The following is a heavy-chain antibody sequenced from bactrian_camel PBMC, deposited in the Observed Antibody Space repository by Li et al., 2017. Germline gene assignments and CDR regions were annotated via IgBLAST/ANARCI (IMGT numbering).Heavy chain of an antibody. J-gene: IGHJ4*01. CDR3: AANALRCWRLPPKHGLSR. Sequence: QVQLVESGGGLVQPGTSARLSCVASEFSLYMVWVRQAPGKGLEWVASIDSRDNPTYADSQKGRFTIPKDNVNNTLLLQINSLEPEDTAMYYCAANALRCWRLPPKHGLSRLGPGDPGHRL. CDR1: EFSLY. CDR2: IDSRDNP. V-gene: IGHV3-2*01. D-gene: IGHD1*01.